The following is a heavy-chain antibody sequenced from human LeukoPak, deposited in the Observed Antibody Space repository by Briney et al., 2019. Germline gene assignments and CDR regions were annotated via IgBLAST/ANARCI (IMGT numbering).Heavy chain of an antibody. CDR3: ARDFRDYFFYY. Sequence: GASVKVSCKAAGYTFTDYYIHWVRRAPGHGLEWMGWINPNSGGTNYAQKFRGRVTMTRDTSISTAYMELSRLTSDNTAVYYCARDFRDYFFYYWGQGTLVTVSS. CDR1: GYTFTDYY. CDR2: INPNSGGT. V-gene: IGHV1-2*02. J-gene: IGHJ4*02.